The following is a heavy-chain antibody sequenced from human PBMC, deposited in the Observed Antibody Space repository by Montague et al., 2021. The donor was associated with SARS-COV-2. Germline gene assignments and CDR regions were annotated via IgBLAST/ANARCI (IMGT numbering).Heavy chain of an antibody. CDR2: ISYDGSSK. J-gene: IGHJ5*02. V-gene: IGHV3-30*18. Sequence: SLRLSCAASGFTFSSYGMHWVRQAPGKGLEWVAVISYDGSSKYYADSVKGRFTISRDNSKNTLYLQMNSLRAEDTAVYYCAKDDSSGYSTSWFDPWGQGTLVTVSS. CDR1: GFTFSSYG. D-gene: IGHD3-22*01. CDR3: AKDDSSGYSTSWFDP.